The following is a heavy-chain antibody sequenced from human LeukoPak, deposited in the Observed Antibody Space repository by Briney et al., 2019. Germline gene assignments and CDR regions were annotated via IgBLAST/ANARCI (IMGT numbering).Heavy chain of an antibody. CDR3: ARKGAIAAHFDY. J-gene: IGHJ4*02. Sequence: PSETLSLTCTVSGGSISSYYWSWIRQPPGKGLEWIGEINHSGSTNYNPSLKSRVTISVDTSKNQFSLKLSSVTAADTAVYYCARKGAIAAHFDYWGQGTLVTVSS. V-gene: IGHV4-34*01. CDR1: GGSISSYY. D-gene: IGHD6-13*01. CDR2: INHSGST.